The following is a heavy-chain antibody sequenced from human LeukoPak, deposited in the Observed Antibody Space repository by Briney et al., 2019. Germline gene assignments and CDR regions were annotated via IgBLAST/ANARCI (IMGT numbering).Heavy chain of an antibody. Sequence: HPGGSLRLSCAASGFTFSRYSMNWVRQAPGKGLEWVSYISSSSSTIYYADSVKGRFTISRDNSKDTLYLQMNSLRAEDTAVYYCSRSRRGFGYFDYWGQGTLVTVSS. CDR1: GFTFSRYS. CDR2: ISSSSSTI. J-gene: IGHJ4*02. D-gene: IGHD3-3*01. V-gene: IGHV3-48*01. CDR3: SRSRRGFGYFDY.